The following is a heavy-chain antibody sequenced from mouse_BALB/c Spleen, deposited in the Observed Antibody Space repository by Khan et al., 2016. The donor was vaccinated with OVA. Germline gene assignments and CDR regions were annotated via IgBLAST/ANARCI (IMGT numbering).Heavy chain of an antibody. D-gene: IGHD1-1*01. CDR3: ARLAYYYNSEGFAY. CDR2: ISSGGSYT. V-gene: IGHV5-6*01. CDR1: GFTFSTYG. Sequence: EVQLQESGGDLVKPGGSLKLSCAASGFTFSTYGMSWVRQTPDKRLEWVATISSGGSYTYYPDNVKGRFHISRDNAKNTLYLQMSSLKSEDTAMYYCARLAYYYNSEGFAYWGQGTLVTVSA. J-gene: IGHJ3*01.